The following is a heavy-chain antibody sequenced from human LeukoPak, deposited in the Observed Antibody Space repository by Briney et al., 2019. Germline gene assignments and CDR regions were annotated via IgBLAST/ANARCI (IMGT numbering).Heavy chain of an antibody. Sequence: ASVKVSCKASGYTFTGYYMHWVRQATGQGLEWMGWMNPNSGNTGYAQKFQGRVTMTRNTSISTAYMELSSLRSEDTAVYYCARGRAAAVDYWGQGTLVTVSS. CDR2: MNPNSGNT. J-gene: IGHJ4*02. CDR3: ARGRAAAVDY. CDR1: GYTFTGYY. V-gene: IGHV1-8*02. D-gene: IGHD6-13*01.